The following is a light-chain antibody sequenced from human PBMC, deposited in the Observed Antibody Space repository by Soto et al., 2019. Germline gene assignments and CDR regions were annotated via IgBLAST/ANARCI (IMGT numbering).Light chain of an antibody. CDR2: SAT. J-gene: IGKJ4*01. CDR1: QSISTF. V-gene: IGKV1-39*01. Sequence: DIQMTQSPSYLLASVGDRVTLTCRASQSISTFLNWYQQTTGKAPKLLIYSATSLETGVSSRFSAFASATYFTLTINNVQPEDAATYFWQQSHSTPLNFGGGTKLQIK. CDR3: QQSHSTPLN.